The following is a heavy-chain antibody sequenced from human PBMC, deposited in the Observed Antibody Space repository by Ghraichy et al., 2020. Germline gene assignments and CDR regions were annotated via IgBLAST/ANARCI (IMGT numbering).Heavy chain of an antibody. CDR1: GGTFSSYA. J-gene: IGHJ3*02. D-gene: IGHD3-22*01. CDR3: ARDRPTYYYDSSGYFHAFDI. V-gene: IGHV1-69*05. CDR2: IIPIFGTA. Sequence: SVKVSCKASGGTFSSYAISWVRQAPGQGLEWMGGIIPIFGTANYAQKFQGRVTITTDESTSTAYMELSSLRSEDTAVYYCARDRPTYYYDSSGYFHAFDIWGQGTMVTVSS.